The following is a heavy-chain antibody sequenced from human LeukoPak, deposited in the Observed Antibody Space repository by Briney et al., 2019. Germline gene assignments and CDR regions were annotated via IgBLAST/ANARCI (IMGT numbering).Heavy chain of an antibody. V-gene: IGHV3-33*01. J-gene: IGHJ6*03. CDR3: AREVVTAIPSNYYYYMDV. Sequence: PGGSPRLSCAASGFTFSSYGMHWVRQAPGKGLEWVAVIWYDGSNKYYADSVKGRFTISRDNSKNTLYLQMNSLRAEDTAVYYCAREVVTAIPSNYYYYMDVWGEGTTVTVSS. CDR1: GFTFSSYG. D-gene: IGHD2-21*02. CDR2: IWYDGSNK.